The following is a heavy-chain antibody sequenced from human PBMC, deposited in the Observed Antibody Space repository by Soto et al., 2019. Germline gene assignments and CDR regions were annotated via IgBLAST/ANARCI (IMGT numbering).Heavy chain of an antibody. Sequence: QVQLQQWGAGLLKPSETLSLTCAVFGGSVNSGNYYWSWIRQPPGKGLEWIGEMRHSGGTHFNPSLRRRATISVDTSKNQFSLKMSSGTAADTALYYCARVERGTATTVVDAFEIWGPGTMVTVSS. CDR2: MRHSGGT. V-gene: IGHV4-34*01. D-gene: IGHD1-1*01. CDR3: ARVERGTATTVVDAFEI. J-gene: IGHJ3*02. CDR1: GGSVNSGNYY.